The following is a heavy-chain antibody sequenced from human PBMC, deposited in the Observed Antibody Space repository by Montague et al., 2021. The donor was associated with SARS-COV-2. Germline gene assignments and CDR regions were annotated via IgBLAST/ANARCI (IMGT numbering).Heavy chain of an antibody. CDR1: GGSISSYY. J-gene: IGHJ4*02. V-gene: IGHV4-59*01. D-gene: IGHD4-17*01. CDR3: SRARPGRLFDY. Sequence: SETLSLTCTVSGGSISSYYWSWIRQPPGTGLEWIGYIYYSGSTNYNPSLKSRVTISADTSKNQFSLKLSSVTAADTAVYYCSRARPGRLFDYWGQGTLVTVSS. CDR2: IYYSGST.